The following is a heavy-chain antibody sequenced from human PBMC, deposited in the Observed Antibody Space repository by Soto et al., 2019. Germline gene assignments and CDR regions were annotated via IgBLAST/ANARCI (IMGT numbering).Heavy chain of an antibody. D-gene: IGHD3-10*01. J-gene: IGHJ5*02. CDR2: VWIDEDIK. CDR1: GFSVSTFR. CDR3: VRGSSLGSGIYYDLGFFAP. V-gene: IGHV3-33*01. Sequence: QVQLVESGGGVVQPGRSLRLSCVMSGFSVSTFRMHWVRQAPGKALEWVAVVWIDEDIKYYADSVKGRFTISKDNSKNTLYLQMNRLRVEDTALYYCVRGSSLGSGIYYDLGFFAPWGQGTLVTVSS.